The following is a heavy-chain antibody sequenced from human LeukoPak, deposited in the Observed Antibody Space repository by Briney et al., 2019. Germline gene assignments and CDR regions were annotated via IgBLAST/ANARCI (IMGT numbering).Heavy chain of an antibody. CDR1: GGAIDSTNW. D-gene: IGHD3-16*02. Sequence: SETVCLTCDVSGGAIDSTNWGNWVRQPPGKGLEWIGEIRHDGRINYNPSLKSRVTLSVDKSKNQFSLRLNSVTAADTAMYYCARSHDHLWGNYPDYWGQGTLVTVSS. CDR2: IRHDGRI. CDR3: ARSHDHLWGNYPDY. V-gene: IGHV4/OR15-8*01. J-gene: IGHJ4*02.